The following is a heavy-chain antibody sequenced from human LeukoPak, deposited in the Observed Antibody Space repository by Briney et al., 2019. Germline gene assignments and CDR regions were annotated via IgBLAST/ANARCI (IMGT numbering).Heavy chain of an antibody. Sequence: ASVKVSCKASGYTFTILGISWVRQAPGQGLEWMGWISPYNGNTNYAQNLQGRVTMTTDTSTSTAYMELRSLRSDDTAVYYCAREYCSSTRCYSGDYWGQGTLVTVSS. J-gene: IGHJ4*02. CDR1: GYTFTILG. D-gene: IGHD2-2*02. CDR3: AREYCSSTRCYSGDY. CDR2: ISPYNGNT. V-gene: IGHV1-18*01.